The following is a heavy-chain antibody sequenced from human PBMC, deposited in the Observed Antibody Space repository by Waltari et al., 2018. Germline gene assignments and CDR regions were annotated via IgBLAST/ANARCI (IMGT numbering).Heavy chain of an antibody. V-gene: IGHV1-18*01. J-gene: IGHJ5*02. CDR1: GYTFTSYG. D-gene: IGHD3-10*01. CDR2: ISAYNGNT. Sequence: QVQLVQSGAEVKKPGASVTVSCKASGYTFTSYGLSWVRQAPGQGLEWMGWISAYNGNTNYAQKLQGRVTMTTDTSTSTAYMELRSLRSDDTAVYYCARDRYYYGSGSEGDWFDPWGQGTLVTVSS. CDR3: ARDRYYYGSGSEGDWFDP.